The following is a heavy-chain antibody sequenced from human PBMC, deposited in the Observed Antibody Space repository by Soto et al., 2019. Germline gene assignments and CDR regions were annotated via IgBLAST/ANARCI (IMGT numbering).Heavy chain of an antibody. D-gene: IGHD3-10*01. CDR3: ASLDYYGSGSSDYYYGMDV. J-gene: IGHJ6*02. Sequence: GGSLRLSCAASGFTFSSYGMHWVRQAPGKGLDWVAVIWYDGSNKYYADSVKGRFTISRDNSKNTLYLQMNSLRAEDTAVYYCASLDYYGSGSSDYYYGMDVWGQGTTVTVSS. CDR2: IWYDGSNK. V-gene: IGHV3-33*01. CDR1: GFTFSSYG.